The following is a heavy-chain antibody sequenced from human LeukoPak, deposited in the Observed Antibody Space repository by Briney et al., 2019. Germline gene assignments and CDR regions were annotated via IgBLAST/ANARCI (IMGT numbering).Heavy chain of an antibody. CDR3: AKDGARHLEWFDY. CDR1: GFTFDDYA. D-gene: IGHD3-3*01. J-gene: IGHJ5*01. V-gene: IGHV3-9*01. CDR2: ISWNSGSI. Sequence: GRSLRLSCAVSGFTFDDYAMHWVRQAPGKGLEWVSGISWNSGSIGYADSVKGRFTISRDNAKNSLYLQMNSLRAEDTALYYCAKDGARHLEWFDYWGQGTLVTVSS.